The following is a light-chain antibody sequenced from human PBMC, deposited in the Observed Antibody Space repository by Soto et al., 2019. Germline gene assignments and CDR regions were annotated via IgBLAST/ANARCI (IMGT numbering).Light chain of an antibody. CDR2: GAS. CDR1: QTVTSNY. V-gene: IGKV3-20*01. J-gene: IGKJ5*01. Sequence: EIVLTQSPGTLSLSPGERATLSCRASQTVTSNYLAWYQQKPGQPPRLLIYGASSRATGIPDGFGGSGSGTDFSLTISRLEPEDFAVYYCQQYGSSSMTFGQGTRLEIK. CDR3: QQYGSSSMT.